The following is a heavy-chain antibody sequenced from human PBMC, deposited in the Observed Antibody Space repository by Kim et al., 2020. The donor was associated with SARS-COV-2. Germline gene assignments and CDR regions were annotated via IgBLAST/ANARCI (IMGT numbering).Heavy chain of an antibody. CDR2: ISSSSSYI. Sequence: GGSLRLSCAASGFTFSSYSMNWVRQAPGKGLEWVSSISSSSSYIYYADSVKGRFTISRDNAKNSLYLQMNSLRAEDTAVYYCARDSAEQWLEGASWFDPWGQGTLVTVSS. V-gene: IGHV3-21*01. CDR3: ARDSAEQWLEGASWFDP. CDR1: GFTFSSYS. D-gene: IGHD6-19*01. J-gene: IGHJ5*02.